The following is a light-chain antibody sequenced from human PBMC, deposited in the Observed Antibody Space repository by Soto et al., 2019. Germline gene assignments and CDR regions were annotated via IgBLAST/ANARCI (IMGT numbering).Light chain of an antibody. J-gene: IGKJ1*01. CDR3: QQYGSAPWT. CDR2: GAS. Sequence: ETVLTQSPGTLSLSPGERATLSCRSSQTISSNYLAWYRQTPGQAPRLLIYGASNRATGIADRFSGSWAGTDFTLLISRREPEDFALYYCQQYGSAPWTFGRGTKVEIK. V-gene: IGKV3-20*01. CDR1: QTISSNY.